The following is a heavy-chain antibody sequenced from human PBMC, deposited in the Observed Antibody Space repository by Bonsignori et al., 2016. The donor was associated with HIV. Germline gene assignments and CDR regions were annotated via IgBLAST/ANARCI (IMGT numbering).Heavy chain of an antibody. V-gene: IGHV1-24*01. D-gene: IGHD1-26*01. CDR2: FDPEDGET. CDR1: GYTLTELS. CDR3: ATRGPGVGATHFDY. J-gene: IGHJ4*02. Sequence: ASVKVSCKVSGYTLTELSMHWVRQAPGKGLEWMGGFDPEDGETIYAQKFQGRVTMTEDTSTDTAYMELSSLRSEDTAVYYCATRGPGVGATHFDYWGQGTLVTVSS.